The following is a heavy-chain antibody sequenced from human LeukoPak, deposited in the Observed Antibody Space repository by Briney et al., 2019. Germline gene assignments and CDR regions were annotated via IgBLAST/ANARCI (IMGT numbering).Heavy chain of an antibody. J-gene: IGHJ4*02. V-gene: IGHV4-34*01. CDR3: ARFQQHYARADDFDY. CDR1: GGYFRGYY. D-gene: IGHD6-13*01. Sequence: PSETLSLTCAVYGGYFRGYYWSWIRQPPGKGLEWIGEINHSGSTNYNPSLKSRVTISVDTSKNQFSLKLSSVTAADTAVYYCARFQQHYARADDFDYWGQGTLVTVSS. CDR2: INHSGST.